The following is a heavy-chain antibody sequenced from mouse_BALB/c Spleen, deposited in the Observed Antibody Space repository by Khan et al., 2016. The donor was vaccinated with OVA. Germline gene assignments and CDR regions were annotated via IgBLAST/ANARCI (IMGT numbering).Heavy chain of an antibody. CDR3: ASGGYWYFDV. CDR2: INTYTGEP. D-gene: IGHD1-1*02. J-gene: IGHJ1*01. CDR1: GYTFTNYG. Sequence: QVQLQQSGPELKKPGETVKISCKASGYTFTNYGMNWVKQAPGKGLKWIGWINTYTGEPTYADDFKGRFAFSLETSASTAYLQINNLKDEDTASYFCASGGYWYFDVWGAGTTVTVSS. V-gene: IGHV9-3-1*01.